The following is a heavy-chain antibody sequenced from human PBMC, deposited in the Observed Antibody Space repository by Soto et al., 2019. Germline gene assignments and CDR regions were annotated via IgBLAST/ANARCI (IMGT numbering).Heavy chain of an antibody. V-gene: IGHV3-30-3*01. Sequence: PGGSLRLSCAASGFTFSSYAMHWVRQAPGKGLEWVAVISYDGSNKYYADSVKGRFTISRDNSKNTLYLQMNSLRAEDTAVYYCARDGCVDIVATMCYWFDPWGQGTLVTVSS. D-gene: IGHD5-12*01. CDR3: ARDGCVDIVATMCYWFDP. CDR1: GFTFSSYA. CDR2: ISYDGSNK. J-gene: IGHJ5*02.